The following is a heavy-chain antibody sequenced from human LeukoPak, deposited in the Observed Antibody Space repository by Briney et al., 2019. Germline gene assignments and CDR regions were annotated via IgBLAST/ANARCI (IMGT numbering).Heavy chain of an antibody. V-gene: IGHV4-61*01. J-gene: IGHJ4*02. Sequence: SETLSLTCTVSGGSVSSGSYYWSWIRQPPGKGLEWIGYIYYSGSTNYNPSLKSRVTISVDTSKNQFSLKLSSVTAADTAVYYCARSVACSSTSCRSDYWGQGTLVTVSS. CDR2: IYYSGST. CDR1: GGSVSSGSYY. D-gene: IGHD2-2*01. CDR3: ARSVACSSTSCRSDY.